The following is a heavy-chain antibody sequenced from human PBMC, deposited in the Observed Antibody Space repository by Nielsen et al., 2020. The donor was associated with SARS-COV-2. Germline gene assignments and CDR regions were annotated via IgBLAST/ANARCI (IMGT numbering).Heavy chain of an antibody. CDR1: GFTFSSCD. J-gene: IGHJ4*02. V-gene: IGHV3-21*01. D-gene: IGHD1-26*01. Sequence: GESLKISCAASGFTFSSCDMHWVRQAPGKGLEWVSSISSSSSYIYYADSVKGRFTISRDNSKNTLYLQMNSLRAEDTAVYYCAKDLEIGIVGARGFDYWGQGTLVTVSS. CDR3: AKDLEIGIVGARGFDY. CDR2: ISSSSSYI.